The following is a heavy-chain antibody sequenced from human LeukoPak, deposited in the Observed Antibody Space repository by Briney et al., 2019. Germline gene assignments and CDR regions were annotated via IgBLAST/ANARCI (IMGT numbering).Heavy chain of an antibody. CDR1: GHPLNTYY. V-gene: IGHV4-59*07. Sequence: PSDPLSLPCTVSGHPLNTYYWPWIRQTPGRGLEWIGFVAYSGSSNYNPSLKSRVSISIDTSKNQFSLALTSVTPADTAVYYCARVVRGVVTSNWFDPWGQGTLVTVSS. J-gene: IGHJ5*02. CDR3: ARVVRGVVTSNWFDP. D-gene: IGHD2-21*02. CDR2: VAYSGSS.